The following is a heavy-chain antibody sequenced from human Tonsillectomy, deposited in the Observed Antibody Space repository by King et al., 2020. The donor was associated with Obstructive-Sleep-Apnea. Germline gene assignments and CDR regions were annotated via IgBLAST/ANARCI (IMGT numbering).Heavy chain of an antibody. CDR2: IYYSGST. CDR1: GGSISSSSYY. Sequence: QLQESGPGLVKPSETLSLTCTASGGSISSSSYYWGWIRQPPGKGLEWIGSIYYSGSTYYNPSLKSRVTISVDTSKNQFSLKLGSVTAAATAVYYCAGHRAAADRWWAFDIWGQGTMVTVSS. D-gene: IGHD6-25*01. J-gene: IGHJ3*02. V-gene: IGHV4-39*07. CDR3: AGHRAAADRWWAFDI.